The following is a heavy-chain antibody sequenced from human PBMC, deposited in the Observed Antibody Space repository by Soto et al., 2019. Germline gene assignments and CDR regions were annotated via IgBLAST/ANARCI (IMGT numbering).Heavy chain of an antibody. V-gene: IGHV3-48*02. CDR1: GFTFSSYA. CDR3: ARVQRGTMVRFLPHHSTWFDP. CDR2: ISSSSSTI. Sequence: GGSLRLSCAASGFTFSSYAMSWVRQAPGKGLEWVSAISSSSSTIYYADSVKGRFTISRDNAKNSLYLQMNSLRDEDTAVYYCARVQRGTMVRFLPHHSTWFDPWGQGTLVTVSS. J-gene: IGHJ5*02. D-gene: IGHD3-10*01.